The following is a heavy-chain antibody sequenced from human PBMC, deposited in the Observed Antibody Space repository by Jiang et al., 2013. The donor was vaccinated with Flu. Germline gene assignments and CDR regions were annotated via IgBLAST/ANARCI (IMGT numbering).Heavy chain of an antibody. V-gene: IGHV1-3*01. CDR2: INAGNGNT. CDR3: ARGGEYNYGYVDFDY. D-gene: IGHD5-18*01. J-gene: IGHJ4*02. CDR1: GYTFTSYA. Sequence: SGAEVKKPGASVKVSCKASGYTFTSYAIHWVRQAPGQRLEWMGWINAGNGNTKYSQKFQGRVTITRDTSASTAYLELSSLRSEDTAVYFCARGGEYNYGYVDFDYWGQGTLVTVSS.